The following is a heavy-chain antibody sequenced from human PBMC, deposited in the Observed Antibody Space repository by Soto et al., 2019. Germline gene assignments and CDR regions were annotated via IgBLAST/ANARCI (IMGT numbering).Heavy chain of an antibody. Sequence: SETLSLTCTVSGDSISSSSYYWGWIRQPPGKGLEWIGSIYYSGSTYYNPSLKSRVTISVDTSKNQFSLKLSSVTAADTAVYYCARQDNGDYFFYWGQGTLVTVSS. CDR2: IYYSGST. D-gene: IGHD4-17*01. V-gene: IGHV4-39*01. J-gene: IGHJ4*02. CDR3: ARQDNGDYFFY. CDR1: GDSISSSSYY.